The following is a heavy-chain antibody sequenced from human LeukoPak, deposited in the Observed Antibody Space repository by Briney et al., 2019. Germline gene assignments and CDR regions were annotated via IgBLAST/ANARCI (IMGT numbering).Heavy chain of an antibody. CDR2: IYYSGST. J-gene: IGHJ4*02. CDR3: ARAYYDFWSGYSHLGGYYFDY. CDR1: GGSIRSYY. D-gene: IGHD3-3*01. V-gene: IGHV4-59*01. Sequence: SETLSLTCTVPGGSIRSYYWSWIRQPPGKGLEWIGYIYYSGSTNYNPSLKSRVTISVDTSKSQFPLKLSSVTAADTAVYFCARAYYDFWSGYSHLGGYYFDYWGQGTLVTVSS.